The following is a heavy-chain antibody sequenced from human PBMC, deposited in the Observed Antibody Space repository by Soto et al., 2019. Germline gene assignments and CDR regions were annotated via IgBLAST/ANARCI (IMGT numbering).Heavy chain of an antibody. D-gene: IGHD6-19*01. V-gene: IGHV4-59*08. CDR2: MYDSGRT. J-gene: IGHJ4*02. CDR1: GDSMNNDY. Sequence: QVQLQESGPGLVKPSETLSLTCTVSGDSMNNDYWSWIRQPPGKGLEWIGFMYDSGRTNYNPSLKTRVTISTDTSKNQFSLKLSSVTAADTAMYYCVRLQYSRGRDYWGQGILVTVSS. CDR3: VRLQYSRGRDY.